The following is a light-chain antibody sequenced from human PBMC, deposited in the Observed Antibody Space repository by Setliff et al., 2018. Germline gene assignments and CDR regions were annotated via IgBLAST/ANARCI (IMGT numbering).Light chain of an antibody. J-gene: IGLJ1*01. CDR1: SSNMGAGFS. CDR3: SSYAASYNPYV. V-gene: IGLV1-40*01. Sequence: QSALTQPPSVSGAPGQRVTISCTGSSSNMGAGFSVHWYQQLPGTAPKLLIYGDTNRPSGVPDRFSGSKSGNTASLTVSGLQADDEADYYCSSYAASYNPYVFGTGTKVTVL. CDR2: GDT.